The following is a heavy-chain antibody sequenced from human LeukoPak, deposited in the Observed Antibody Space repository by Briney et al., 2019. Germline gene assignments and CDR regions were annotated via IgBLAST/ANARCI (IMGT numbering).Heavy chain of an antibody. CDR2: MNKEGSEK. J-gene: IGHJ4*02. CDR1: GFTFSISW. CDR3: ARGGVSGGFDY. D-gene: IGHD1-26*01. Sequence: PGGSLRLSCATSGFTFSISWMTWVRQAPGKGLEWVAFMNKEGSEKNCVDSVQGRFTISRDDAKNSLFLKMNSLRAEDTAVYYCARGGVSGGFDYWGQGTLVTVSS. V-gene: IGHV3-7*03.